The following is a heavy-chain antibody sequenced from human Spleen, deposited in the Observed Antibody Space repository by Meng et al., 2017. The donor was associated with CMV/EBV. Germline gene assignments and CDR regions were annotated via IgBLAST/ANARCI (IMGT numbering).Heavy chain of an antibody. D-gene: IGHD3-16*01. V-gene: IGHV4-38-2*02. CDR1: GFSISTGYY. Sequence: GSLRLSCTVSGFSISTGYYWGWIRQPPGKGLEWLGNVFHNETTSYNPSLKGRVTLSVDASKNRFSLNLASVTAADTAMYYCARKLKFGSYYYGMDVWGQGTTVTVSS. CDR3: ARKLKFGSYYYGMDV. J-gene: IGHJ6*02. CDR2: VFHNETT.